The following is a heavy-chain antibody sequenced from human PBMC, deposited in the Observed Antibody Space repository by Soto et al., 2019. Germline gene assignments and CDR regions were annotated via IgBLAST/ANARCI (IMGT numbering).Heavy chain of an antibody. CDR1: GCSISSFY. CDR3: ARLGSIAAYDIDY. Sequence: QVQLQESGPGLVKPSETLSITCTVSGCSISSFYWCWIRQPPGKGLEWTGYIYHSGSTNYNPSLKSRVTISVDTSKNQFSLNLSAVTAADPAVYYCARLGSIAAYDIDYWGQGTLVTVSS. CDR2: IYHSGST. D-gene: IGHD6-25*01. V-gene: IGHV4-59*08. J-gene: IGHJ4*02.